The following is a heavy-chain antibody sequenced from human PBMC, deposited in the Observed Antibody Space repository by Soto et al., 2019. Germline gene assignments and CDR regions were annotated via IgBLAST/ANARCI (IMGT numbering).Heavy chain of an antibody. J-gene: IGHJ6*02. CDR1: GGTPSNSA. Sequence: QVHLLLQSGAEVKKPGSSVKVSCKASGGTPSNSAISWVRQAPGQGLEWLGGIIPVFGLVKYAQNFQGRVTITADESTTTAYMELSSLRPEDTAVSYCAGGCIVVVGSRAYYGMDVWGQGTTVTVSS. D-gene: IGHD3-22*01. CDR3: AGGCIVVVGSRAYYGMDV. CDR2: IIPVFGLV. V-gene: IGHV1-69*01.